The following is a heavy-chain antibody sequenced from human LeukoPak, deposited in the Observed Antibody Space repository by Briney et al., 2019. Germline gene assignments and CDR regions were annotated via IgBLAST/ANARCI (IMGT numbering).Heavy chain of an antibody. CDR1: GYTFTSYY. D-gene: IGHD2-15*01. Sequence: ASVTVSCKASGYTFTSYYMHWVRQAPGQGLEWMGIINPSGGSTSYAQKFQGRVTMTRDMSTSTVYMELSSLRSEDTAVYYCARAAPLRYCSGGSCYWTSYYFDYWGQGTLVTVSS. CDR3: ARAAPLRYCSGGSCYWTSYYFDY. CDR2: INPSGGST. V-gene: IGHV1-46*01. J-gene: IGHJ4*02.